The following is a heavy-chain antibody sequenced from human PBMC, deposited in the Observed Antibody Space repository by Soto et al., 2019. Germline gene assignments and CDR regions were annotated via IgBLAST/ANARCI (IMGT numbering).Heavy chain of an antibody. D-gene: IGHD6-13*01. J-gene: IGHJ5*02. V-gene: IGHV4-59*08. CDR3: ARHTYSPGFAP. CDR2: IYYSGST. Sequence: SEPLSLTCTVSGGCISSYYWSWIRKPPGKGLEWIGYIYYSGSTNYNPSLKSRVTISVDTSKNQFSLKLSSVTAADTAVYYCARHTYSPGFAPWRHGTPVTVSS. CDR1: GGCISSYY.